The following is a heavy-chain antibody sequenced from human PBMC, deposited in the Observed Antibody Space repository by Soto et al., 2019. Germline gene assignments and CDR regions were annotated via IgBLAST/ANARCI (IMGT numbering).Heavy chain of an antibody. D-gene: IGHD6-13*01. V-gene: IGHV3-73*01. J-gene: IGHJ4*02. CDR2: IRSKANSYAT. CDR1: GFTFSGSA. CDR3: TTAYGYSSSWYFDY. Sequence: GGSLRLSCAASGFTFSGSAMHWVRQASGKGLEWVGRIRSKANSYATAYAASVKGRFTISRDDSKNTAYLQMNSLKTEDTAVYYCTTAYGYSSSWYFDYWGQGTLVTVSS.